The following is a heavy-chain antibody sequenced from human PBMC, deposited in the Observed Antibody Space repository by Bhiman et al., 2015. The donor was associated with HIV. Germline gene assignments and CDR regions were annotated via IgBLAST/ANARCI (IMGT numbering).Heavy chain of an antibody. D-gene: IGHD3-10*01. CDR1: GFSFSTYT. Sequence: DVHLVESGGGVVRPGGSLRLSCTASGFSFSTYTMNWVRQAPGKGLEWVSSISSSSSYIYYADSVKGRFTISRDNAKNSLYLQMNSLRAEDTGVYNCARDQAREVNGMDVWGQGTTVTVSS. CDR2: ISSSSSYI. J-gene: IGHJ6*02. V-gene: IGHV3-21*03. CDR3: ARDQAREVNGMDV.